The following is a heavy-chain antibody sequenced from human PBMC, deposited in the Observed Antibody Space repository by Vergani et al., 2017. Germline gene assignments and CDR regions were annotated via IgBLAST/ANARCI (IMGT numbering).Heavy chain of an antibody. D-gene: IGHD3-16*02. Sequence: QVQLQQWGAGLLKPSETLSLTCAVYGGSFSGYYWSWIRQPPGKGLEWIGEINHSGSTNYNPSLKSRVTISVDTSKNQFSLKLSSVTAADTAVYYCARHRYSSWFDPWGQGTLVTVSS. CDR3: ARHRYSSWFDP. CDR1: GGSFSGYY. J-gene: IGHJ5*02. V-gene: IGHV4-34*01. CDR2: INHSGST.